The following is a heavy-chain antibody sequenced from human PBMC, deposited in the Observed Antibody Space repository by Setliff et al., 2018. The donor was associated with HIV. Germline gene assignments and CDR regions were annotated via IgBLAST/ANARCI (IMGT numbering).Heavy chain of an antibody. Sequence: GASVKVSCKASGYAFTSQFMHWVRQAPGQGLEWMGIISPSGDRTTYAQRFRGRVTMTSDTSTGTVYMELSSLRSEDTAVYYCANAIVGIGYNFFSVDVWGKGTTVTVSS. V-gene: IGHV1-46*01. J-gene: IGHJ6*04. CDR2: ISPSGDRT. CDR3: ANAIVGIGYNFFSVDV. D-gene: IGHD1-26*01. CDR1: GYAFTSQF.